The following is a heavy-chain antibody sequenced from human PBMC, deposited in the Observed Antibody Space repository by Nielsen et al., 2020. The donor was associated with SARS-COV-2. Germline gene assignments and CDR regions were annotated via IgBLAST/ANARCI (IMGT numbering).Heavy chain of an antibody. D-gene: IGHD5-12*01. CDR1: GGSISSNSYY. CDR3: ARGPGVDVVANYFDP. J-gene: IGHJ5*02. Sequence: SETLSLTCTVSGGSISSNSYYWGWIRQPPGKGLEWIGAINHSGTTNYNPSLKNRVSISMDTSTKEFSLRLTSVTATDTAVYYCARGPGVDVVANYFDPWGQGTPVTVSS. V-gene: IGHV4-39*07. CDR2: INHSGTT.